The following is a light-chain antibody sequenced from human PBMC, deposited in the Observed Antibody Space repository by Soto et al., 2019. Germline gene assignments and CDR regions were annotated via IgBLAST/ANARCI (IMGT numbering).Light chain of an antibody. Sequence: EIVMTQSPATLSVSPGGRVTLSCRASQSVNNDLAWYQQKPGQAPRLLIYGASTRATGIPARFSGSGTRTEFTLTISILQSEDFAVYYCQQYNKWPPLTFGGGTKVEI. CDR2: GAS. CDR3: QQYNKWPPLT. J-gene: IGKJ4*01. V-gene: IGKV3-15*01. CDR1: QSVNND.